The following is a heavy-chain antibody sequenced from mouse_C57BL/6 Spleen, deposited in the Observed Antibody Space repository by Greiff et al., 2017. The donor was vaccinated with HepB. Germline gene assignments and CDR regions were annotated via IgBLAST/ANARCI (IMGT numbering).Heavy chain of an antibody. CDR2: IYPRDGST. Sequence: QVQLQQSGPELVKPGASVKLSCKASGYTFTSYDINWVKQRPGQGLEWIGWIYPRDGSTKYNEKFKGKATLTVDTSSSTAYMELHSLTSEDSAVYFCARRDYYGSSYPYYAMDYWGQGTSVTVSS. V-gene: IGHV1-85*01. CDR3: ARRDYYGSSYPYYAMDY. CDR1: GYTFTSYD. J-gene: IGHJ4*01. D-gene: IGHD1-1*01.